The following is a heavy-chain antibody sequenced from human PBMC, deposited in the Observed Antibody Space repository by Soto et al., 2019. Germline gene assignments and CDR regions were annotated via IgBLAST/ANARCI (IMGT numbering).Heavy chain of an antibody. CDR2: INPNSGGT. CDR1: VYTFTGYD. V-gene: IGHV1-2*02. CDR3: ARDGVMVRGDKWFDP. Sequence: SVKVSCKASVYTFTGYDIHCVRPAPGQGLEWMGWINPNSGGTNYAQKFQGRVTMTRDTSISTAYMELSRLRSDDTAVYYCARDGVMVRGDKWFDPWGQGTRVNVSA. D-gene: IGHD3-10*01. J-gene: IGHJ5*02.